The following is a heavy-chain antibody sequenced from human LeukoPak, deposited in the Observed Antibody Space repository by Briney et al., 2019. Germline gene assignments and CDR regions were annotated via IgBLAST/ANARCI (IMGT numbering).Heavy chain of an antibody. Sequence: PSETLSLTCTVSGGSISSSSYYWGWIRQPPGKGLEWIGSIYYSGSTYYNPSLKSRVTISVDTSKNQFSLKLSSVTAADTAVYYCVRYGSGYYYFDYWGQGTLVTVSS. CDR2: IYYSGST. CDR1: GGSISSSSYY. D-gene: IGHD6-19*01. CDR3: VRYGSGYYYFDY. V-gene: IGHV4-39*07. J-gene: IGHJ4*02.